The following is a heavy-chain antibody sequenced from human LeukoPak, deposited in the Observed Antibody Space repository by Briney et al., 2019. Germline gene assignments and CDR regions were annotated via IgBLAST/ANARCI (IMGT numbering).Heavy chain of an antibody. Sequence: ASVKVSCKASGYTFTGYYMHWVRQAPGQGLEWMGWINPNSGGTNYAQKFQGRVTMTRDTSISTAYMELSRLRSDDTAVYCCARARPYDSSGYYTVWGQGTLVTVSS. D-gene: IGHD3-22*01. CDR2: INPNSGGT. CDR3: ARARPYDSSGYYTV. CDR1: GYTFTGYY. J-gene: IGHJ4*02. V-gene: IGHV1-2*02.